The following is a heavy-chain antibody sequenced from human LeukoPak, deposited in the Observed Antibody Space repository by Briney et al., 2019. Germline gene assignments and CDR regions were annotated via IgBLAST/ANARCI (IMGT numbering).Heavy chain of an antibody. J-gene: IGHJ6*03. D-gene: IGHD5-18*01. CDR3: ARSLPLDTAMVTRPLEGILYYYYYMDV. V-gene: IGHV1-69*01. CDR2: IIPIFGTA. Sequence: SVKVSCKASGGTFSSYAISWVRQAPGQGLEWMGGIIPIFGTANYAQKFQGRVTITADESTSTAYMELSSLRSEDTAVYYCARSLPLDTAMVTRPLEGILYYYYYMDVWGKGTTVTVSS. CDR1: GGTFSSYA.